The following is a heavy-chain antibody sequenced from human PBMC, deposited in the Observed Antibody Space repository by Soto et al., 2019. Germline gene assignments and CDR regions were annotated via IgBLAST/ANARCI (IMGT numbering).Heavy chain of an antibody. D-gene: IGHD2-15*01. CDR2: IWYDGTKK. CDR1: GFTFSNYG. Sequence: QVQLVESGGGVVQPGRSLRLSCAASGFTFSNYGMHWVRQAPGKGLEWVALIWYDGTKKYNNADSLKGRFTISRDNSKNTLFLQMSSLRAEDTAVYYRARSIYCSGGGCYSGFFEYWGQGTLVTVSS. CDR3: ARSIYCSGGGCYSGFFEY. V-gene: IGHV3-33*01. J-gene: IGHJ4*02.